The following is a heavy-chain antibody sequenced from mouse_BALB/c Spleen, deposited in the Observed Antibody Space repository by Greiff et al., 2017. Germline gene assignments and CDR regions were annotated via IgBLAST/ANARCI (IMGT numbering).Heavy chain of an antibody. CDR1: GFTFSSYA. CDR2: ISSGGST. Sequence: EVKLVESGGGLVKPGGSLKLSCAASGFTFSSYAMSWVRQTPEKRLEWVASISSGGSTYYPDSVKGRFTISRDNARNILYLQMSSLRSEDTAMYYCARGVMITTEGFAYWGQGTLVTVSA. V-gene: IGHV5-6-5*01. CDR3: ARGVMITTEGFAY. J-gene: IGHJ3*01. D-gene: IGHD2-4*01.